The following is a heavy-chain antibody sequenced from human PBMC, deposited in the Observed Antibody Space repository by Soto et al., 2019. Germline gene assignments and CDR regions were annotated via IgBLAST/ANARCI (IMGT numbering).Heavy chain of an antibody. D-gene: IGHD3-16*02. CDR3: ARGPYDYVWGSYRYHWFDP. Sequence: PSETLSLTCTVSGGSISSGGYYWSWIRQHPGKGLEWIGYIYYSGSTYYNPSLKSRVTISVDTSKNQFSLKLSSVTAADTAVYYCARGPYDYVWGSYRYHWFDPWGKGTLVPVSS. CDR2: IYYSGST. J-gene: IGHJ5*02. V-gene: IGHV4-31*03. CDR1: GGSISSGGYY.